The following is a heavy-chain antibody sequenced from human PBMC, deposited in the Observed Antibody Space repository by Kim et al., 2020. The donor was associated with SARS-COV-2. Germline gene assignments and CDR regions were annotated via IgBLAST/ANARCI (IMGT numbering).Heavy chain of an antibody. CDR1: GGTFSSYA. D-gene: IGHD5-18*01. CDR2: IIPILGIA. Sequence: SVKVSCKASGGTFSSYAISWVRQAPGQGLEWMGRIIPILGIAIYAQRFQGRVTITADKSTSTAYMELSSLRSEDTAVYYCASFRRYSYELTDYYYYNMDVWGQGTTVTVSS. J-gene: IGHJ6*02. CDR3: ASFRRYSYELTDYYYYNMDV. V-gene: IGHV1-69*04.